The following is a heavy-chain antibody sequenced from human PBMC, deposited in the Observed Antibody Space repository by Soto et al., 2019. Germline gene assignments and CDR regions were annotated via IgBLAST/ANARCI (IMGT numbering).Heavy chain of an antibody. D-gene: IGHD6-25*01. CDR2: FDPEDGET. J-gene: IGHJ5*02. V-gene: IGHV1-24*01. CDR1: GYHLTELS. Sequence: ASVKVSCEVSGYHLTELSMHWVRQAPGKGLEWMGGFDPEDGETIYAQKFQGRVTMTEDTSTDTAYMELSSLRSEDTAVYYCATDLGRGAAAGNNWFDPWGQGTLVTVSS. CDR3: ATDLGRGAAAGNNWFDP.